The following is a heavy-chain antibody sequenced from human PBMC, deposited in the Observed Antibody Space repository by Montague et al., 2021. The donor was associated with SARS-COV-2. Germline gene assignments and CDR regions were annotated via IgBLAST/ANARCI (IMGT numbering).Heavy chain of an antibody. CDR1: GGSMISGGYY. J-gene: IGHJ6*02. CDR2: VYSGGTT. CDR3: VRDGGLRFSGGAMDV. V-gene: IGHV4-31*03. Sequence: TLSLTCNVSGGSMISGGYYWSWIRQPPGKGLEWIGYVYSGGTTYNNPSLKSRITISEDMSKNQFSLRLTSVTAADTAVYYCVRDGGLRFSGGAMDVWGQGTTVTVSS. D-gene: IGHD3-3*01.